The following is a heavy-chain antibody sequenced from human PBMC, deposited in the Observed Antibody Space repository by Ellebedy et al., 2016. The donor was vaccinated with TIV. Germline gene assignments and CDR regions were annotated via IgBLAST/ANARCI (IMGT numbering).Heavy chain of an antibody. CDR1: GVRFTSYG. J-gene: IGHJ4*02. V-gene: IGHV3-33*01. D-gene: IGHD3-3*01. CDR2: IWYDGTDE. CDR3: ARDASGRWTPFDH. Sequence: GESLKISCAASGVRFTSYGMPWVRPSPGTGLDWMAFIWYDGTDESYAESVEGRCSISRDNSKNTLDLHMKRLRAEETAIYYCARDASGRWTPFDHWGQGTVVAVSS.